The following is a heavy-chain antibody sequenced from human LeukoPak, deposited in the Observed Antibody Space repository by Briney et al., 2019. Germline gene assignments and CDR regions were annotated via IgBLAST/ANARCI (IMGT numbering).Heavy chain of an antibody. CDR3: ARDPDFWSGYYNFDY. Sequence: SETLSLTCTVSGGSISSTSYYWGWIRQPPGKGLEWIGSISYSGTTYYNPSLKSRVTISVDTSKNQFSLKLNSVTAADTAVYYCARDPDFWSGYYNFDYWGQGTLVTVSS. CDR2: ISYSGTT. J-gene: IGHJ4*02. CDR1: GGSISSTSYY. D-gene: IGHD3-3*01. V-gene: IGHV4-39*07.